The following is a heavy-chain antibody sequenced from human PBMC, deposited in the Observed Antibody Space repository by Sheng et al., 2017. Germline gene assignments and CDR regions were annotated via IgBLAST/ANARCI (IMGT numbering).Heavy chain of an antibody. CDR1: GYTFTSYG. V-gene: IGHV1-18*01. CDR3: ARDTMVAATDYYYHMDV. D-gene: IGHD2-15*01. J-gene: IGHJ6*03. Sequence: QVQLVQSGAEVKKPGASVKVSCKASGYTFTSYGISWVRQAPGQGLEWMEWISAYNGNTNYAQKLQGRVTMTTDTSTSTSYMELRSLRSDDTAVFYCARDTMVAATDYYYHMDVWGKGTTVTVSS. CDR2: ISAYNGNT.